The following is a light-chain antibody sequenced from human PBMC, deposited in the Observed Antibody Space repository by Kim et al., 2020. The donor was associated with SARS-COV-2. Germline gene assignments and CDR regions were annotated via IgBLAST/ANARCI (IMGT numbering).Light chain of an antibody. CDR2: GAS. Sequence: SPGESATLSCRASQSVSSNLAWYQQKPGQAPRLLIYGASTRATGIPARFSGSGSETEFTLTISSLQSEDFAVYYCQQYNIWPPLTFGGGTKVEIK. J-gene: IGKJ4*01. V-gene: IGKV3-15*01. CDR3: QQYNIWPPLT. CDR1: QSVSSN.